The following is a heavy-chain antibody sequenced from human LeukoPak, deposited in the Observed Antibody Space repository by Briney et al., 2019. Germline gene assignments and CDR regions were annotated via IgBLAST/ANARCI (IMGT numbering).Heavy chain of an antibody. CDR1: GYTFTGYY. CDR3: ATSGGYSYGRVDY. Sequence: ASVKVSCKASGYTFTGYYMHWVQQAPGKGLEWMGLVDPEDGETIYAEKFQGRVTITADTSTDTAYMELSSLRSEDTAVYYCATSGGYSYGRVDYWGQGTLVTVSS. V-gene: IGHV1-69-2*01. CDR2: VDPEDGET. J-gene: IGHJ4*02. D-gene: IGHD5-18*01.